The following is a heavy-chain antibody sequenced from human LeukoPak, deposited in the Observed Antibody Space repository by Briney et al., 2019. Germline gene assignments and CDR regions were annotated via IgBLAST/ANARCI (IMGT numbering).Heavy chain of an antibody. Sequence: GGSLRLSCAASGFTFSSYWMHWVRQAPGKGLVWVSRINSDGSSTSYADSVKGRFTISRDNAKNTLYLQMNSLRAEDTAVFYCARVRGYYPPFDYWGQGTLVTVSS. J-gene: IGHJ4*02. CDR3: ARVRGYYPPFDY. CDR1: GFTFSSYW. V-gene: IGHV3-74*01. D-gene: IGHD3-3*01. CDR2: INSDGSST.